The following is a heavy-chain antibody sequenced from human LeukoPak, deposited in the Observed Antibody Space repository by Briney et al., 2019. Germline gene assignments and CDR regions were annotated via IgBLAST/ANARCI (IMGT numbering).Heavy chain of an antibody. D-gene: IGHD3-22*01. Sequence: PGGSLRLSCAASGFIFSIYSMNWVRQAGGKGLEWVSSISSSSSYIYYADSVKGRFTISRDNAKDSLYLQMNSLRAEDTAVYYCARDYGDSSGYGAFDIWGQGTMVTVSS. V-gene: IGHV3-21*01. CDR2: ISSSSSYI. CDR1: GFIFSIYS. CDR3: ARDYGDSSGYGAFDI. J-gene: IGHJ3*02.